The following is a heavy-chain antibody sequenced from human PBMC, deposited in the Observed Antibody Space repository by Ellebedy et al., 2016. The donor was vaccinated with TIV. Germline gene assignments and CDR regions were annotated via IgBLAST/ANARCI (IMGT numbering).Heavy chain of an antibody. J-gene: IGHJ4*02. D-gene: IGHD3-10*01. Sequence: PGGSLRLSCAASGFTFAGFDLSRVRQAPGKGLQWVSSISPRGGTTYSADSVKGRFTISRDNSKNTLYLQMNSLRAEDTAVYYCASSRYHYYLGNTIFVYWGQGTLVTVSS. V-gene: IGHV3-23*01. CDR1: GFTFAGFD. CDR3: ASSRYHYYLGNTIFVY. CDR2: ISPRGGTT.